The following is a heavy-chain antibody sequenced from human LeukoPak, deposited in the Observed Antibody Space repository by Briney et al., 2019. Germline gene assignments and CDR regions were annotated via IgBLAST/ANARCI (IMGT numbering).Heavy chain of an antibody. CDR2: ISYSGTT. D-gene: IGHD2-15*01. V-gene: IGHV4-39*07. CDR3: ATLVVRLVNDI. J-gene: IGHJ3*02. CDR1: GGSLSSGGYY. Sequence: SQTLSLTCTVSGGSLSSGGYYWGWIRQPPGKGLEWIGSISYSGTTYYNPSLKSRVTVSSDMSMNQFSLSLTSVTAADTAVYYCATLVVRLVNDIWGQGTMVTVSS.